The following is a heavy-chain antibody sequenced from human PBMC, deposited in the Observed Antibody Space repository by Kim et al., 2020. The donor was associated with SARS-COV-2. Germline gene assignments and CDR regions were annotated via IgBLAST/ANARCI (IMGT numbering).Heavy chain of an antibody. Sequence: GGSLRLSCAASGLTFGDYAMHWVRQAPGKGLEWVSGISWNSGSIGYADSVKGRFTISRDNAKNSLYLQMNSLRAEDTALYYCAKESSMATILSGDTFDIWGQGTMVTVSS. CDR2: ISWNSGSI. J-gene: IGHJ3*02. CDR3: AKESSMATILSGDTFDI. CDR1: GLTFGDYA. V-gene: IGHV3-9*01. D-gene: IGHD5-12*01.